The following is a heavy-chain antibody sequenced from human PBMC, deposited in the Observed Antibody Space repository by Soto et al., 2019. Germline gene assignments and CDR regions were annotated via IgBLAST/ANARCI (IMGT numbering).Heavy chain of an antibody. J-gene: IGHJ5*02. Sequence: GGSLRLSCSASGFTFSSYAMHWVRQAPGKGLEYVSAISSNGGSTYYPDSVKGRFTISRDNSKNTLYLHMSSLRADDTAVYYCVKDLTSTWYPRPYRFAPRAQGTPVPVSS. CDR2: ISSNGGST. CDR1: GFTFSSYA. D-gene: IGHD6-13*01. V-gene: IGHV3-64D*08. CDR3: VKDLTSTWYPRPYRFAP.